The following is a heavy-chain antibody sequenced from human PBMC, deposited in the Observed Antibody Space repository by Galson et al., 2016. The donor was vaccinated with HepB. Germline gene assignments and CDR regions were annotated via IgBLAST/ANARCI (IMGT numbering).Heavy chain of an antibody. CDR3: ARESGSYLTYYFDY. J-gene: IGHJ4*02. V-gene: IGHV4-31*03. Sequence: TLSLTCTVSGGSISSGNYYWSWIRQHPGKGLERIGYIYYSGSTYYNPSLKSRVTISVDTSKNQFSLKLSSVTAADTAVYYCARESGSYLTYYFDYWGQGTLVTVSS. D-gene: IGHD1-26*01. CDR1: GGSISSGNYY. CDR2: IYYSGST.